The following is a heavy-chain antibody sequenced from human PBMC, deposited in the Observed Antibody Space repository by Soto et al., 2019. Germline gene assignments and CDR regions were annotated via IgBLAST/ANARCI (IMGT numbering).Heavy chain of an antibody. CDR2: INSKTDGGTT. J-gene: IGHJ4*02. CDR3: TTVLSGDYVWGSYRYTFDY. Sequence: EVQLVESGGGLVKPGGSLRLSCAASGFTFSNAWMSWVRQAPGKGLEWVGRINSKTDGGTTDYAAPVKGRFTISRYDSKNTLYLQMTSLKTEDTAVYYCTTVLSGDYVWGSYRYTFDYWGQGTLVTVSS. V-gene: IGHV3-15*01. CDR1: GFTFSNAW. D-gene: IGHD3-16*02.